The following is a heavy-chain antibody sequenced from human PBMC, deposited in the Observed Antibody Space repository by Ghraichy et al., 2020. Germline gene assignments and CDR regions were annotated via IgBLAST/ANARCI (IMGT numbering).Heavy chain of an antibody. CDR1: GGSFSGYY. Sequence: ESLNISCAVYGGSFSGYYWSWIRQPPGKGLEWIGEINHSGSTNYNPSLKSRVTISVDTSKNQFSLKLSSVTAADTAVYYCAREGYGGVLSRRSAPFDYWGQGTLVTVSS. D-gene: IGHD4-23*01. J-gene: IGHJ4*02. CDR2: INHSGST. CDR3: AREGYGGVLSRRSAPFDY. V-gene: IGHV4-34*01.